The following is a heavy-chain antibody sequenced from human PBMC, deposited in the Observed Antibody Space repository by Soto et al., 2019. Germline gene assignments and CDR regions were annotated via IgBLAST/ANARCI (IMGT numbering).Heavy chain of an antibody. CDR2: IIPIFGTA. CDR1: GGTFSSYA. D-gene: IGHD4-17*01. Sequence: QVQLVQSGAEVKKPGSSVKVSCKASGGTFSSYAISWVRQAPGQGLEWMGGIIPIFGTANYAQKFQGRVTITADESTSTAYMELSSLRSEDTAVYYCARDGVATVVTQAEYFQHWGQGTLVTVSS. J-gene: IGHJ1*01. CDR3: ARDGVATVVTQAEYFQH. V-gene: IGHV1-69*12.